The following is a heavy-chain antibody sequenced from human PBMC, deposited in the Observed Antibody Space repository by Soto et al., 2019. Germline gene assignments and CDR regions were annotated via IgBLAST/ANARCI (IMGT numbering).Heavy chain of an antibody. CDR3: ARVGGGSVLFFDY. CDR2: INPNSGGT. V-gene: IGHV1-2*04. J-gene: IGHJ4*02. CDR1: GYTFTGYY. Sequence: GASVKVSCKASGYTFTGYYMHWVRLAPGQGLEWMGWINPNSGGTNYAQKFQGWVTMTRDTSISTAYMELSRLRSDDTAVYYCARVGGGSVLFFDYWGQGTLVTVSS. D-gene: IGHD2-15*01.